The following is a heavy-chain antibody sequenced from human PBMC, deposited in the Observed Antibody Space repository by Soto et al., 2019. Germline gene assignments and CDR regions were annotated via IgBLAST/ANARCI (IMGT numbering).Heavy chain of an antibody. J-gene: IGHJ6*02. CDR1: GFTFSSYS. V-gene: IGHV3-21*01. Sequence: EVQLVESGGGLVKPGGALRLSCAASGFTFSSYSMNWVRQAPGKGLEWVSSISSSSSYIYYADSVKGRFTISRDNAKNSLYLKINSLRAEDTAVYYCARAPAYYYDSSGSDYYGMDVWGQGTTVTVSS. CDR3: ARAPAYYYDSSGSDYYGMDV. CDR2: ISSSSSYI. D-gene: IGHD3-22*01.